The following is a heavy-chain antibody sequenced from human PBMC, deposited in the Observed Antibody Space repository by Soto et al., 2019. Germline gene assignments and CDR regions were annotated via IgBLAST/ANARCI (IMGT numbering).Heavy chain of an antibody. V-gene: IGHV1-69*02. J-gene: IGHJ4*02. Sequence: QVQLVQSGAAVKKPGSSVKVSCKASGGTFSSYTISWVRQAPGQGLEWMGRIIPLLGMTNYAQKFQGRVTITADRSTSTAYMELTSLRSEDTAVYYCATTGTREWVDYWGQGTLVTVSS. D-gene: IGHD1-1*01. CDR3: ATTGTREWVDY. CDR1: GGTFSSYT. CDR2: IIPLLGMT.